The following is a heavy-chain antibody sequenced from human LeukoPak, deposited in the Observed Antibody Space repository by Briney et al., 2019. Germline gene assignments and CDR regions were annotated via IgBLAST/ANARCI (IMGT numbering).Heavy chain of an antibody. V-gene: IGHV1-69*04. Sequence: GASVKVSCKASGYTFTSYAISWVRQAPGQGLEWMGRIIPILGIANYAQKFQGRVTITADKSTSTAYMELSSLRSEDTAVYYCASLPPYCSGGSCYVFDYWGQGTLVTVSS. CDR2: IIPILGIA. J-gene: IGHJ4*02. CDR3: ASLPPYCSGGSCYVFDY. CDR1: GYTFTSYA. D-gene: IGHD2-15*01.